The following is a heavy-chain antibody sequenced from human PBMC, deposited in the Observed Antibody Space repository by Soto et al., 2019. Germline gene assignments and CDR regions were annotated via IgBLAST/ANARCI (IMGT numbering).Heavy chain of an antibody. CDR2: IYYSGTT. J-gene: IGHJ4*02. CDR1: GGSISSSSYY. V-gene: IGHV4-39*02. CDR3: AREGGEGNYFDY. D-gene: IGHD3-16*01. Sequence: SETLSLTCTVSGGSISSSSYYWGWIRQPPGKGLEWIGSIYYSGTTYYNPSLKSRVTIPVDTSKNQFSLKLSSVTAADTAVYYCAREGGEGNYFDYWGQGTPVTVSS.